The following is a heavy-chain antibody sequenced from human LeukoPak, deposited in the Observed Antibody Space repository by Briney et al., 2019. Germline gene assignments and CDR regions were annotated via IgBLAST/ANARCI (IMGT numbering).Heavy chain of an antibody. Sequence: GGSLRLSCAASGFTFDDYAMHWVRQAPGKGLEWVSGISWNSGSIGCADSVKGRFTISRDNAKNSLYLQMNSLRAEDTALYYCAKANRITIFGVVSWSDAFDIWGQGTMVTVSS. CDR3: AKANRITIFGVVSWSDAFDI. D-gene: IGHD3-3*01. CDR2: ISWNSGSI. V-gene: IGHV3-9*01. CDR1: GFTFDDYA. J-gene: IGHJ3*02.